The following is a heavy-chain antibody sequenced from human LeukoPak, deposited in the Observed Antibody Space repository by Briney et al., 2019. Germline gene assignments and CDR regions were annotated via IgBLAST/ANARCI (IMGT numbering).Heavy chain of an antibody. CDR3: ATMTTVIGWFDP. J-gene: IGHJ5*02. CDR1: GGPISSFY. Sequence: SETLSLTCTVSGGPISSFYWSWIRQPPGKGLEWIGYIYYSGSTNYNPSLKSRVTISVDTSKNQFSLKLSSATAADTAVYYCATMTTVIGWFDPWGQGTLVTVSS. CDR2: IYYSGST. V-gene: IGHV4-59*01. D-gene: IGHD4-11*01.